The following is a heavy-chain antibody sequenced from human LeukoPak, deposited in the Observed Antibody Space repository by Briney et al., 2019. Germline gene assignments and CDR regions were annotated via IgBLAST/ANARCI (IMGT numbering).Heavy chain of an antibody. CDR2: SNPNSCGT. V-gene: IGHV1-2*05. Sequence: ASVKVSCKASGYTFTGYYMHWVRQAPGQGLEWMGRSNPNSCGTNYAQKFQGRVTMTRDTSISTAYIELSRLRSDDNGAYYCARLGMVRGVILPLFDYWGQGTLVTVSS. J-gene: IGHJ4*02. CDR1: GYTFTGYY. D-gene: IGHD3-10*01. CDR3: ARLGMVRGVILPLFDY.